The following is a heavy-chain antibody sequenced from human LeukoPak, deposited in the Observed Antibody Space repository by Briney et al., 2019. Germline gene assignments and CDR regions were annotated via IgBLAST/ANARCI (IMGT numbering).Heavy chain of an antibody. CDR2: ISSRSSTI. CDR3: ARDLDTYYGMDV. CDR1: GFTFSTYS. D-gene: IGHD5-18*01. V-gene: IGHV3-48*01. J-gene: IGHJ6*02. Sequence: GGSLRLSCAASGFTFSTYSMNWVRQAPGKGLEWVSYISSRSSTIYYVDSVKGRFTISRDNAKNPLYLQMNSLRAEDTAVYYCARDLDTYYGMDVWGQGTTVTVSS.